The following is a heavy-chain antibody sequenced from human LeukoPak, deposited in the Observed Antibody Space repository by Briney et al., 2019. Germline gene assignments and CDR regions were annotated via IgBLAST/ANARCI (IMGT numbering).Heavy chain of an antibody. J-gene: IGHJ2*01. Sequence: PGGSLRLSCAASEITFSDYWMHWVRQAPGKGLVWVSRVNGDGSRTNYADSVKGRFTISRDNAKNTLYLQMNSLRAEDTAIYYCARGVPGGWYFDLWGRGTLVTVSS. CDR3: ARGVPGGWYFDL. CDR2: VNGDGSRT. CDR1: EITFSDYW. D-gene: IGHD3-16*01. V-gene: IGHV3-74*01.